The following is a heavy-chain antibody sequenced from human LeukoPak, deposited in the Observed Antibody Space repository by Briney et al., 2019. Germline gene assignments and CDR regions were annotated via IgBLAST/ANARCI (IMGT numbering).Heavy chain of an antibody. Sequence: SGTPSLTCAVSGGSISSSNWWSWVRQPPGKGLEWIGEIYHSGSTNYNPSLKSRVTISLDTSKNQFSLRLSSVTAADTAVYYCVRGPLNGITEYFQHWGQGTLVTVSS. D-gene: IGHD3-9*01. V-gene: IGHV4-4*02. CDR2: IYHSGST. J-gene: IGHJ1*01. CDR3: VRGPLNGITEYFQH. CDR1: GGSISSSNW.